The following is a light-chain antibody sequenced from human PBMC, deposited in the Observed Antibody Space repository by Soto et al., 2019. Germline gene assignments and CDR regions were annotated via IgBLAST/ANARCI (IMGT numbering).Light chain of an antibody. CDR1: SSNIGTYY. V-gene: IGLV1-51*01. CDR2: DNN. CDR3: GTWDSSLSAVV. J-gene: IGLJ2*01. Sequence: QSVLTQPPSVSAAPGQKVTISCSGSSSNIGTYYVSWYQHLPGTAPKLLIYDNNERPSVIPDRFSGSTSGTSATLGITGLHTEDEDYYHCGTWDSSLSAVVFGGGTKLTVL.